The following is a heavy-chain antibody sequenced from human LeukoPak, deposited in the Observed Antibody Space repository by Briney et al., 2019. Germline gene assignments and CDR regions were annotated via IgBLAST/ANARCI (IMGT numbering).Heavy chain of an antibody. D-gene: IGHD2-15*01. CDR3: ARVVVAATDYYYMDV. CDR1: GGSISSYY. J-gene: IGHJ6*03. CDR2: IYYSGST. Sequence: KPSETLSLTCTVSGGSISSYYWSWIRQPPGKGLEWIGYIYYSGSTNYNPSLKSRVTISVDTSKNQFSLKLSSVTAADTAVYYCARVVVAATDYYYMDVWGKGTTVTVSS. V-gene: IGHV4-59*12.